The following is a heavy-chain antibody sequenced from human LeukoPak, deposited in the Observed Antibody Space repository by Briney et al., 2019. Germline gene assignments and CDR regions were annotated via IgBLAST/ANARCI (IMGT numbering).Heavy chain of an antibody. V-gene: IGHV1-69*05. CDR1: GGTFSSYA. J-gene: IGHJ4*02. D-gene: IGHD3-22*01. CDR3: AGRAVVYYYDSSGYAPTDY. Sequence: SVKVSCKASGGTFSSYAISWVRQAPGQGLEWMGGIIPIFGTANYAQKFQGRVTITTDESTSTAYMELSSLRSEDTAVYYCAGRAVVYYYDSSGYAPTDYWGQGTLVTVSS. CDR2: IIPIFGTA.